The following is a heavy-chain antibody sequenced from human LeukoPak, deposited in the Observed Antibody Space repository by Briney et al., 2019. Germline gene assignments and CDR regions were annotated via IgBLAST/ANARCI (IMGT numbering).Heavy chain of an antibody. CDR2: IKSKTDGGTT. Sequence: GGSLRLSCAASGFTFSSYAMSWVRQAPGQGLEWVGRIKSKTDGGTTDYAAPVKGRFTISRDDSKNTLYLQMNSLKTEDTAVYYCTTAVPKIVLMVYQDDYYMDVWGKGTTVTVSS. CDR1: GFTFSSYA. V-gene: IGHV3-15*01. CDR3: TTAVPKIVLMVYQDDYYMDV. D-gene: IGHD2-8*01. J-gene: IGHJ6*03.